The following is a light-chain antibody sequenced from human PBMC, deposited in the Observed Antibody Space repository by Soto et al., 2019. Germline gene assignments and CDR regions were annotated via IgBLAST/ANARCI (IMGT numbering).Light chain of an antibody. CDR1: QSISRY. CDR2: TTS. Sequence: IQLTQSPSSLSASVGDRVSISCRASQSISRYLNWYQWRPGKAPTLLIYTTSSVQSGVPSRFSGSGSGTDFTLTISSLQPEDFATYYCQQSSNTPYTFGRGTKLEI. CDR3: QQSSNTPYT. J-gene: IGKJ2*01. V-gene: IGKV1-39*01.